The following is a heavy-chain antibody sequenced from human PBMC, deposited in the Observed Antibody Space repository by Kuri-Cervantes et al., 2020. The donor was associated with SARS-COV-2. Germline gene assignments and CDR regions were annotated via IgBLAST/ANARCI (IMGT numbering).Heavy chain of an antibody. CDR2: IWYDGSNK. Sequence: GGSLRLSCAASGFTFSSYAMHWVRQAPGKGLEWVAVIWYDGSNKYHADSVKGRFTISRDNSKNTLYLQMNSLRAEDTAVYYCARDRVGVHDYWGQGTLVTVSS. CDR1: GFTFSSYA. J-gene: IGHJ4*02. D-gene: IGHD2-21*01. CDR3: ARDRVGVHDY. V-gene: IGHV3-33*01.